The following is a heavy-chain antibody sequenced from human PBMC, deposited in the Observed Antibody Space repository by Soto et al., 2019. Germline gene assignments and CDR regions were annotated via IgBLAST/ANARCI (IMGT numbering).Heavy chain of an antibody. CDR2: ISRFSDRT. V-gene: IGHV3-21*06. CDR3: ARGGAYFQGFDCFDC. J-gene: IGHJ4*02. D-gene: IGHD3-10*01. Sequence: GGSLRLSCSASGFNFNSYTMNWVRQAPGKGLEWVSSISRFSDRTYYADSVKGRFAIFRANTENSVYLQVNSLRAEDTAAYYFARGGAYFQGFDCFDCWGQGTLVTVSP. CDR1: GFNFNSYT.